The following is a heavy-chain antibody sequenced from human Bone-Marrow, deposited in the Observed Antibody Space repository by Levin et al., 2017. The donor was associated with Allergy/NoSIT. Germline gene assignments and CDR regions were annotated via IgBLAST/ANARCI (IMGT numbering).Heavy chain of an antibody. V-gene: IGHV1-18*01. CDR2: ISTYSGNT. CDR1: GYSFTNYG. Sequence: RGESLKISCKASGYSFTNYGISWVRQAPGQGLEWMGCISTYSGNTNYAQKFRDRVTMTTDTSTSTAFMDLRSLRSDDTAMYYCARVDLSASPAHDAFDIWGQGTMVTVSS. CDR3: ARVDLSASPAHDAFDI. J-gene: IGHJ3*02. D-gene: IGHD6-25*01.